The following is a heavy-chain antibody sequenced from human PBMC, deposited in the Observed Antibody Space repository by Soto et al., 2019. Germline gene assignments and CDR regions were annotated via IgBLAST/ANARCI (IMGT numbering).Heavy chain of an antibody. V-gene: IGHV1-2*02. CDR2: IKRNNGDT. CDR3: ARMDGSGYTKWFDP. J-gene: IGHJ5*02. Sequence: ASVAVSCTASRFSLIGAYGDLVRQVPGQGLEWMGWIKRNNGDTDYAQKFRGRVTLTRDTSISTAYMELNRLQYDDTAVDYCARMDGSGYTKWFDPWGQGNLVT. CDR1: RFSLIGAY. D-gene: IGHD3-10*01.